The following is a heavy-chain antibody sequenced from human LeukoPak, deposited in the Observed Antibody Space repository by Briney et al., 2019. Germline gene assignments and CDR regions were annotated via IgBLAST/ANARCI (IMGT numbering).Heavy chain of an antibody. CDR3: ASQTVGDIVVVPAAAGLYYFDY. CDR1: GYSISSGYY. Sequence: SETLSLTCAVSGYSISSGYYWGWIRQPPGKGLEWIGSIYYSGSTYYNPSLKSRVTISVDTSKNQFSLKLSSVTAADTAVYYCASQTVGDIVVVPAAAGLYYFDYWGQGTLVTVSS. CDR2: IYYSGST. J-gene: IGHJ4*02. D-gene: IGHD2-2*01. V-gene: IGHV4-38-2*01.